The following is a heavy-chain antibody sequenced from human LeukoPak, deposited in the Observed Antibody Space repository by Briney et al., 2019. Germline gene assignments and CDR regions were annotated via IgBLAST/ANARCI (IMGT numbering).Heavy chain of an antibody. CDR1: GGSISSGSYY. CDR2: IYHSGST. Sequence: SQTLSLTCTVSGGSISSGSYYWSWIRQPPGKGLEWIGYIYHSGSTYYNPSLKSRVAISVDRSKNQFSLKLSSVTAADTAVYYCARGKYYYDSSGYYPSAFDIWGQGTMVTVSS. V-gene: IGHV4-30-2*01. D-gene: IGHD3-22*01. CDR3: ARGKYYYDSSGYYPSAFDI. J-gene: IGHJ3*02.